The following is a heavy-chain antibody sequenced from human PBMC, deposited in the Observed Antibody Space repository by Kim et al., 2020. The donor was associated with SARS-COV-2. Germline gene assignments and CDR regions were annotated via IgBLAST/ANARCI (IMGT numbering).Heavy chain of an antibody. CDR3: AKDRGGSSWYGISMHYFDS. CDR2: ISGSGGST. Sequence: GGSLRLSCAASGFTFSSYAMSWVRQAPGKGLEWVSAISGSGGSTYYADSVKGRFTISRDNSKNTLYLQMNSLRAEDTAVYYCAKDRGGSSWYGISMHYFDSWGQGTLVTVSS. D-gene: IGHD6-13*01. J-gene: IGHJ4*02. CDR1: GFTFSSYA. V-gene: IGHV3-23*01.